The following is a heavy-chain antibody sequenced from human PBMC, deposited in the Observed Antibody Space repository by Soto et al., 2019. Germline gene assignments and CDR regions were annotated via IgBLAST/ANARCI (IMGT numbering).Heavy chain of an antibody. CDR3: ATDFGSGSYYPAY. CDR1: GGSISSGSYY. Sequence: QVQLQESGPGLVKPSQTLSLTCTVSGGSISSGSYYWSWIRQHPGKVLEWIGYIYYGGNTYYNPSLKGRVSISVDTSKNQFSLKVNSVTAADPAVYYCATDFGSGSYYPAYWGPGTLVTVSS. V-gene: IGHV4-31*03. D-gene: IGHD3-10*01. J-gene: IGHJ4*02. CDR2: IYYGGNT.